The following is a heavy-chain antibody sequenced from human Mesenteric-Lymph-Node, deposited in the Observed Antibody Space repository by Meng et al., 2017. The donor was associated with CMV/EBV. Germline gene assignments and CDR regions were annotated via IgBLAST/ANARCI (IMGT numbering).Heavy chain of an antibody. Sequence: GESLKISCAASGFTFNSYAIHWVRQAPGKGLEWVAVISYDGSNKYYADSVKGRFTISRDNSKNTLYLQVNSLRAEDTAVYYCARGPTVTTGRWIIYYYYGMDVWGQGTAVTVSS. D-gene: IGHD4-17*01. CDR3: ARGPTVTTGRWIIYYYYGMDV. CDR1: GFTFNSYA. V-gene: IGHV3-30-3*01. CDR2: ISYDGSNK. J-gene: IGHJ6*02.